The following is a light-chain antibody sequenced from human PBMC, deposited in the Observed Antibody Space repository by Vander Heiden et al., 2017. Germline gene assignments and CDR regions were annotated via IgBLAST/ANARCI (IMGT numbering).Light chain of an antibody. CDR1: QSVSSN. CDR2: GAS. CDR3: QQYNNWPPNT. Sequence: EIVMTQSPATLSVSPGERATLSCRASQSVSSNLAWYQQKPGQAPRLLIYGASTRATGIPARFSGSGSGTEFTLTISSRQSEDIAVYYCQQYNNWPPNTFGQGTKLEIK. V-gene: IGKV3-15*01. J-gene: IGKJ2*01.